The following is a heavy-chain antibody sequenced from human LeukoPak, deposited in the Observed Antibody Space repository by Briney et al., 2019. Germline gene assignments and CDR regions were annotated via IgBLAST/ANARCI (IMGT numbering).Heavy chain of an antibody. Sequence: GGSLRLSCAASGFTFSTYNMNWLRQAPGKGLEWVSSISSSSSYIYYADSVKGRFTISRDNAKNSLYLQMNSLRAEDTAVYYCARDYGSGSYYYYYYMDVWGKGTTVTVSS. CDR1: GFTFSTYN. J-gene: IGHJ6*03. CDR2: ISSSSSYI. CDR3: ARDYGSGSYYYYYYMDV. D-gene: IGHD3-10*01. V-gene: IGHV3-21*01.